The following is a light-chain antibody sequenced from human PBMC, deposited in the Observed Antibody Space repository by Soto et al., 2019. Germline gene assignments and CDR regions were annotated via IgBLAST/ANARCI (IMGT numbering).Light chain of an antibody. CDR1: SSDVGTYNY. Sequence: QSALTQPRSVSGSLGQSVTISCTGTSSDVGTYNYVSWYQQHPGKAPKVMIYDVSERPSGVPDRFSGSKSGNTASLTISWLQAECEADYYCCSYAGSPGYVLVTGTKLTVL. V-gene: IGLV2-11*01. CDR3: CSYAGSPGYV. J-gene: IGLJ1*01. CDR2: DVS.